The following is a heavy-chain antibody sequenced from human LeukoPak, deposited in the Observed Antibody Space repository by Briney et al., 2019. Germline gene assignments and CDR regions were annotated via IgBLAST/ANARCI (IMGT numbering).Heavy chain of an antibody. J-gene: IGHJ5*02. CDR3: AKGDGYNYDNWFDP. Sequence: PGGSLRLSCVVSGFTFSDYALSWVRQAPGKGLEWVSSISGSGGSTYYADSVKGRFTISRDNSKNTLFLQMNNLRAEDTAVYFCAKGDGYNYDNWFDPWGQGTLVTVSS. V-gene: IGHV3-23*01. CDR1: GFTFSDYA. D-gene: IGHD5-24*01. CDR2: ISGSGGST.